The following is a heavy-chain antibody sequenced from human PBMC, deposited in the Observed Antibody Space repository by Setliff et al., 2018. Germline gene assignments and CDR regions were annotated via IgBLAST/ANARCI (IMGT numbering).Heavy chain of an antibody. CDR3: ARARYSNFLNWFDP. V-gene: IGHV4-61*09. Sequence: PSETLSLTCTVSGGSISSGSYYWSWIRQPAGKGLEWIGHIYTSGSTNYNPPLKSRVTISVDTSKNQFSLKLSSVTAADTAVYYCARARYSNFLNWFDPWGQGTLVTVSS. CDR2: IYTSGST. CDR1: GGSISSGSYY. D-gene: IGHD4-4*01. J-gene: IGHJ5*02.